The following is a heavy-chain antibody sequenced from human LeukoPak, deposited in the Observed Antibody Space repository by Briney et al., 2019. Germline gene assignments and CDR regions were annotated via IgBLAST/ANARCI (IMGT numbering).Heavy chain of an antibody. D-gene: IGHD3-16*01. Sequence: SETLSLTCTVSGVSLSSGDYYWTWARQPPWKGLEWTGYIYYSGSTYYNPSLKSRVTISVDTSKNQFSLKLSSVTAADTAVYYCAALGLGELLFLDYWGQGTLVTVSS. CDR2: IYYSGST. J-gene: IGHJ4*02. CDR3: AALGLGELLFLDY. CDR1: GVSLSSGDYY. V-gene: IGHV4-30-4*01.